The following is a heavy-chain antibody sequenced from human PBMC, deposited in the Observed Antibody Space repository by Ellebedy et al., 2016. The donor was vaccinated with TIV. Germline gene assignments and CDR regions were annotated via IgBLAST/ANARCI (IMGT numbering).Heavy chain of an antibody. Sequence: GGSLRLXCAASGFTFSSYSMNWVRQAPGKGLEWVSSISSSSSYIYYADSVKGRFTISRDNAKNSLYLQMNSLRAEDTAVYYCARELGGGPIANWYFDLWGRGTLVTVSS. D-gene: IGHD1-26*01. V-gene: IGHV3-21*01. CDR2: ISSSSSYI. J-gene: IGHJ2*01. CDR1: GFTFSSYS. CDR3: ARELGGGPIANWYFDL.